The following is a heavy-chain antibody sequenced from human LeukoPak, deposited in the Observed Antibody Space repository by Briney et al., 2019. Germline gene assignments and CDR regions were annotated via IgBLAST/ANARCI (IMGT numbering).Heavy chain of an antibody. CDR1: GFTFSSYS. Sequence: AGGSLRLSCAASGFTFSSYSMNWVRQAPGKGLEWVSSISSSSSYIYYADSVKGRFTISRDNSKNTLYLQMNSLRAEDTAVYYCAKGGVGATRIYYYYYMDVWGKGTTVTVSS. D-gene: IGHD1-26*01. V-gene: IGHV3-21*04. J-gene: IGHJ6*03. CDR2: ISSSSSYI. CDR3: AKGGVGATRIYYYYYMDV.